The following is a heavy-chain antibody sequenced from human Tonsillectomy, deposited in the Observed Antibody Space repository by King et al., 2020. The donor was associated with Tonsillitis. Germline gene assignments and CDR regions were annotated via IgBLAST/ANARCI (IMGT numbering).Heavy chain of an antibody. D-gene: IGHD6-19*01. CDR1: GGSFNDHF. Sequence: VQLQQWGAGLLKPSETLSLTCAVYGGSFNDHFWTWIRQPPGKGLEWIGDIDPSGTTHSTPSLNIRVTISVDVSKNQFSLNVTSVTAADTAVYYCARGSSGWSKSFDYWGRGNLVIVSS. J-gene: IGHJ4*02. V-gene: IGHV4-34*01. CDR3: ARGSSGWSKSFDY. CDR2: IDPSGTT.